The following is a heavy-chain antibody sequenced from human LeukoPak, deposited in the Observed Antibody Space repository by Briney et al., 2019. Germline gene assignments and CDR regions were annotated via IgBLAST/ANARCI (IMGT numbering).Heavy chain of an antibody. CDR2: ISNSGDNI. J-gene: IGHJ4*02. Sequence: PGGSLRLSCAASGFTFSSYSMYWVRQAPGKGLEWVSSISNSGDNIYYPDSVKGRFTTSRDNAKSSLYLQMSSLRAEDTAVYYCARGSSWSYDYWGRGTLVTVSS. V-gene: IGHV3-21*06. D-gene: IGHD6-13*01. CDR3: ARGSSWSYDY. CDR1: GFTFSSYS.